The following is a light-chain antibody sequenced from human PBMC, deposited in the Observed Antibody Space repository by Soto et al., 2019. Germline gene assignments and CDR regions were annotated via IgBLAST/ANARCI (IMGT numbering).Light chain of an antibody. J-gene: IGKJ1*01. V-gene: IGKV1-5*03. Sequence: DIQMTQSPSTVSAYVGDSVTITCRASQSISSWLAWYQQKPGKAPKLLISQASSLESGVPSRSSGSGSETEFTLTISGLQPDDFASYYCQQYNIYSWTFGQGTKVDIK. CDR2: QAS. CDR1: QSISSW. CDR3: QQYNIYSWT.